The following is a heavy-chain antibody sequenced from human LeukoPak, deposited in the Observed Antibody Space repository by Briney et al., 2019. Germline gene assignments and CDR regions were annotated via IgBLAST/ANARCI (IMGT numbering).Heavy chain of an antibody. CDR1: GFTFSSYA. D-gene: IGHD6-19*01. Sequence: TGGSLRLSCAASGFTFSSYAMHWVRQALGKGLEWVAVISYDGSNKYYADSVKGRFTISRDNSKNTLYLQMNSLRAEDTAVYYCARDGAVAAGYFDYWGQGTLVTVSS. CDR2: ISYDGSNK. J-gene: IGHJ4*02. V-gene: IGHV3-30-3*01. CDR3: ARDGAVAAGYFDY.